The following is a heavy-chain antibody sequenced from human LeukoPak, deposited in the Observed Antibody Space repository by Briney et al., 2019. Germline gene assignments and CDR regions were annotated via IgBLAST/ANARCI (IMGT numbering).Heavy chain of an antibody. CDR1: GFTFSSYW. CDR2: INSDGSST. V-gene: IGHV3-74*01. CDR3: AGEGYYDSSGYLNWFDP. J-gene: IGHJ5*02. D-gene: IGHD3-22*01. Sequence: GGSLRLPCAASGFTFSSYWMHWVRQAPGKGLVWVSRINSDGSSTSYADSVKGRFTISRDNAKNTLYLQMNSLRAEDTAVYYCAGEGYYDSSGYLNWFDPWGQGTLVTVSS.